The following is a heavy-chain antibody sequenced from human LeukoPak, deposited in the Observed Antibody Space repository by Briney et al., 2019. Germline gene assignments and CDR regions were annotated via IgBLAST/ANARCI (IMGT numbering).Heavy chain of an antibody. CDR1: GGTFSSYS. Sequence: GASVKVSCKASGGTFSSYSISWVRQAPGQGLEWMGGIIPIFGTANYAQKFQGRVTITADESTNTAYMELSRLRSEDTAVYYCARGQVRGVHLLPYYYYYMDVWGKGTTVTVSS. CDR3: ARGQVRGVHLLPYYYYYMDV. CDR2: IIPIFGTA. D-gene: IGHD3-10*01. V-gene: IGHV1-69*01. J-gene: IGHJ6*03.